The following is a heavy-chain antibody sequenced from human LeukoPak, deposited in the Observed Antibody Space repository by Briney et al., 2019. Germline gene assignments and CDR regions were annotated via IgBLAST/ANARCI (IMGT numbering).Heavy chain of an antibody. CDR2: IYYSGST. D-gene: IGHD2-2*01. CDR1: GVSISSYY. J-gene: IGHJ6*02. Sequence: PSETLSLTCTVSGVSISSYYWSWIRQPPGKGLEWIGYIYYSGSTNYNPSLKSRVTISVDTSKNQFSLKLSSVTAADTAVYYCARGPVVLGYYYYGMDVWGQGTTVTVSS. V-gene: IGHV4-59*01. CDR3: ARGPVVLGYYYYGMDV.